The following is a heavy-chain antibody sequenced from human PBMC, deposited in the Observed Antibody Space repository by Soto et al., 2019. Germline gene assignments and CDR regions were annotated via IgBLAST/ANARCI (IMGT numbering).Heavy chain of an antibody. J-gene: IGHJ5*02. V-gene: IGHV1-69*01. CDR2: ITPMFGTP. CDR3: ERERGCTYGRGGGQQFDP. D-gene: IGHD2-15*01. CDR1: GGTFSRSA. Sequence: QVHLVQSGAEVKKPGSSVSVSCKASGGTFSRSAISWVRQVPGQGLEWMGGITPMFGTPNYAQKFQGRVTITADESTNTVYMKMSSLRYEDTAMYFCERERGCTYGRGGGQQFDPWGQGTLVTVFS.